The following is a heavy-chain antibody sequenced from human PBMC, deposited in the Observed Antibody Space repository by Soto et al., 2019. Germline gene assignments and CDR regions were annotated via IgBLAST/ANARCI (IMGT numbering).Heavy chain of an antibody. CDR2: IYYSGST. V-gene: IGHV4-30-4*01. Sequence: SETLSLTCTVSGGSISSGDYYWSWIRQPPGKGLEWIGYIYYSGSTYYNPSLKSRVTISVDTSKNQFSLKLSSVTAADTAVYYCARSVYAEPYYFDFWGQGTLVTVSS. J-gene: IGHJ4*02. CDR1: GGSISSGDYY. CDR3: ARSVYAEPYYFDF. D-gene: IGHD2-8*01.